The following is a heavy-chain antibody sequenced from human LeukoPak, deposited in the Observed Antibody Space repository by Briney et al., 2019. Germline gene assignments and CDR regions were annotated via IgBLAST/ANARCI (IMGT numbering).Heavy chain of an antibody. D-gene: IGHD3-9*01. CDR3: ARENVERYFDWLHTGRGNPFDY. Sequence: SVKVSCKGSGGTFNSFGITWVRQAPGQGLEGVGGIVPLFSTVNYGQKFQGRVTITADESTTTAYMELSSLRSENTAVYYCARENVERYFDWLHTGRGNPFDYWGQGTLVTVSS. J-gene: IGHJ4*02. V-gene: IGHV1-69*01. CDR2: IVPLFSTV. CDR1: GGTFNSFG.